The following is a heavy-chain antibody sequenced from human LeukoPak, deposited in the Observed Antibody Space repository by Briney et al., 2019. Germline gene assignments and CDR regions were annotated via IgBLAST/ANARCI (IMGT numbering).Heavy chain of an antibody. V-gene: IGHV3-21*01. CDR3: VRDIQGTGSPLDY. D-gene: IGHD1-1*01. CDR1: GFTFSSYS. J-gene: IGHJ4*02. CDR2: ISGGSRYI. Sequence: GGSLRLSCAASGFTFSSYSMDWVRQAPGKGLEWVSSISGGSRYIYYAESMKGRFAISRDNAKKLLYLQMNSLRAEDTAVYFCVRDIQGTGSPLDYWGQGTLVTVSS.